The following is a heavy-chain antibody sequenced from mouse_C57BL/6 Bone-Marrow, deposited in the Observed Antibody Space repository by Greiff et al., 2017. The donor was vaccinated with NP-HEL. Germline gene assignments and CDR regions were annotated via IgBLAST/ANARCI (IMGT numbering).Heavy chain of an antibody. CDR3: ARHEDDGYYVSIPFAY. D-gene: IGHD2-3*01. CDR1: GYTFTEYT. Sequence: VMLVESGAELVKPGASVKLSCKASGYTFTEYTIHWVKQRSGQGLEWIGWFYPGSGSIKYNEKFKDKATLTADKSSSTVYMELSRLTSEDSAVYFCARHEDDGYYVSIPFAYWGQGTLVTVSA. CDR2: FYPGSGSI. V-gene: IGHV1-62-2*01. J-gene: IGHJ3*01.